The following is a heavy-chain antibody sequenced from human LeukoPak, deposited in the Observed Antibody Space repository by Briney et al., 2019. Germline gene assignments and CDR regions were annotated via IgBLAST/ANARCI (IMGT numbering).Heavy chain of an antibody. CDR3: ARGAPLFLESLSLDYGMDV. V-gene: IGHV1-18*01. CDR2: ISAYNGNT. CDR1: GYTFTSYG. J-gene: IGHJ6*02. D-gene: IGHD3-3*01. Sequence: ASVNVSCKASGYTFTSYGISWVRQAPGQGLEWMGWISAYNGNTNYAQKLQGRVTMTRDTSTSSLYMELSSLRSEDTAVYYCARGAPLFLESLSLDYGMDVWGQGTTVTVSS.